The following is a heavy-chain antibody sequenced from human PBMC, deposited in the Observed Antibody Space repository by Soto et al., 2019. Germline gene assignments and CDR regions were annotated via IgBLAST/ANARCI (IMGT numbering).Heavy chain of an antibody. CDR1: GDSVSSNTAS. D-gene: IGHD3-3*01. CDR3: ARDIDFGY. CDR2: TYFRSKWYN. V-gene: IGHV6-1*01. J-gene: IGHJ4*02. Sequence: SQTLSLTCAISGDSVSSNTASWNWIRQSPSSGLEWLGRTYFRSKWYNDYAVSVKSRININPDTSRNQISLQLNSVTPEDTAVYYCARDIDFGYWGRGTQVTVSS.